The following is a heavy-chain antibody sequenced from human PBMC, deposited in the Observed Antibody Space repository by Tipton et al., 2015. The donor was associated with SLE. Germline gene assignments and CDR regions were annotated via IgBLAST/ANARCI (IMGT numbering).Heavy chain of an antibody. CDR2: INPNSGGT. CDR1: GYTFTGYY. V-gene: IGHV1-2*02. D-gene: IGHD6-13*01. CDR3: ARGSSSSWYEIDY. Sequence: QLVQSGAEVKKPGASVKVSCKASGYTFTGYYLHWVRQAPGQGLEWMGWINPNSGGTNYAQKFQGRVTMTRDTSISTAYMELSRLRSEDTAVYYCARGSSSSWYEIDYWGQGTLVTVSS. J-gene: IGHJ4*02.